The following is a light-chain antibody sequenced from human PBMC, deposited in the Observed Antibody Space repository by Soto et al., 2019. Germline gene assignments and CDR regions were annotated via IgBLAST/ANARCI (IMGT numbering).Light chain of an antibody. V-gene: IGKV3-20*01. CDR3: QQYGDSPT. J-gene: IGKJ4*01. CDR1: QSVRSSY. Sequence: EIVLTQSPGTLSLSPGERATLSCRASQSVRSSYLAWYQQKPGQAPRLLIYGASSRATGIPDRFSGSGSGTGFTLTINRLEPEDLAVYYCQQYGDSPTFGGGTKVEIK. CDR2: GAS.